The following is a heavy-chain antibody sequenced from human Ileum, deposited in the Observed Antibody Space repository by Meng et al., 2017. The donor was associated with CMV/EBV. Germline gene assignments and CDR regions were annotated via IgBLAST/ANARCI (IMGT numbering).Heavy chain of an antibody. CDR3: ARYTTSYAFDV. Sequence: GGSLRLSCAASGFIFSNYEMTWVRQAPGKGLEWVSLLSSSGRNIYYADSVKGRFTISRDIASNSLYLQMSSLRVEDTAVYFCARYTTSYAFDVWGQGTLVTVAS. D-gene: IGHD2-2*02. CDR2: LSSSGRNI. J-gene: IGHJ3*01. CDR1: GFIFSNYE. V-gene: IGHV3-48*03.